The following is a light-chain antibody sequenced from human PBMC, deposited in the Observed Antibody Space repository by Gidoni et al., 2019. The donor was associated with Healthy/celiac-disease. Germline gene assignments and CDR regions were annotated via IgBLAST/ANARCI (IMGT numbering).Light chain of an antibody. J-gene: IGKJ3*01. Sequence: AIRRTQSPSSLSASTGDRVTITCRASQGISSYLAWYQQKPGKAPKLLIYAASTLQSGVPSRFSGSGSGTDFTLTISCLQSEDFATYYCQQYYSYPLTFGPGTKVDI. CDR3: QQYYSYPLT. CDR1: QGISSY. V-gene: IGKV1-8*01. CDR2: AAS.